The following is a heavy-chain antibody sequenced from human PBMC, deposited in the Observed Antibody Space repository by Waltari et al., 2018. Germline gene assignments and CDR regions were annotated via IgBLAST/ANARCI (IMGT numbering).Heavy chain of an antibody. V-gene: IGHV4-61*02. CDR2: IYTSGST. CDR3: ARDPPQLADAFDI. Sequence: QVQLQASGPGLVKPSETLSLTCSVSGGPISSRSTSWTWIRQPAGKGLELNGRIYTSGSTNYTPSLRSRLTISVDTSNNQFSLKLSSVTAADTAVYYCARDPPQLADAFDIWGQGTMVTVSS. CDR1: GGPISSRSTS. D-gene: IGHD3-10*01. J-gene: IGHJ3*02.